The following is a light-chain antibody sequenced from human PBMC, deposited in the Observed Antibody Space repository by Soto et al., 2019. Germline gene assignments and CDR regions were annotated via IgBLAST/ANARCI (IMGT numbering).Light chain of an antibody. CDR2: GAS. CDR3: QQYENWPRT. Sequence: EIVMTQSPATLSVSPGERATLSCRASQSVGSNLAWYQQKPGQAPRLLIYGASTRVTGIPARFSGSGSGTEFTLTISSLQSEDFAVYYCQQYENWPRTFGQGTKVDIK. V-gene: IGKV3-15*01. J-gene: IGKJ1*01. CDR1: QSVGSN.